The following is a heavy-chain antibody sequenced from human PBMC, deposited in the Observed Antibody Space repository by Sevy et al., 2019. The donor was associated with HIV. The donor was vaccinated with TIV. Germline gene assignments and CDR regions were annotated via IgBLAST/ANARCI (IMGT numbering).Heavy chain of an antibody. D-gene: IGHD3-22*01. CDR3: VTTKDYYDSSGYPFDY. V-gene: IGHV1-24*01. CDR1: GYTLTGFS. Sequence: ASVKVSCKVTGYTLTGFSMHWVRQTPGKGLEWMGTFDPEDGETIYAQKFQGRVIMTEDTFADTAHMDLSSLTSEDTAVYYCVTTKDYYDSSGYPFDYWGQGTLVTVSS. CDR2: FDPEDGET. J-gene: IGHJ4*02.